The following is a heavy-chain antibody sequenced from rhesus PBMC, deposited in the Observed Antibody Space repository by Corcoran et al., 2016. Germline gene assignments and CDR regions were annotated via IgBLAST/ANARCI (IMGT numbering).Heavy chain of an antibody. CDR3: ARDNIVVVLTAGLDY. V-gene: IGHV4-106*01. Sequence: QVQLQESGPGLVKPSETLSPTCAVSGGSISDDYYWSWIRQPPGKGLEWIGYIYGSGGGTNYNPSLKNRVTISIDTSKNQFSLKLSSVTAADTAVYYCARDNIVVVLTAGLDYWGQGVLVTVSS. CDR2: IYGSGGGT. D-gene: IGHD2-15*01. CDR1: GGSISDDYY. J-gene: IGHJ4*01.